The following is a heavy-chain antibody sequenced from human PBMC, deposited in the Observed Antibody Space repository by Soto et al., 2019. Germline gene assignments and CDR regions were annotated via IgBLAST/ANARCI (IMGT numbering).Heavy chain of an antibody. Sequence: GGSLRLSCAASGFTFSNAWMSWVRQAPGKGLEWVGRIKSKTDGGTTDYAAPVKCRFTISRDDSKNTLYLQMNSLKTEDTAVYYCTTDITMVRGVTSTDPNYYYYYMDVWGKGTTVTVSS. CDR1: GFTFSNAW. D-gene: IGHD3-10*01. J-gene: IGHJ6*03. CDR2: IKSKTDGGTT. V-gene: IGHV3-15*01. CDR3: TTDITMVRGVTSTDPNYYYYYMDV.